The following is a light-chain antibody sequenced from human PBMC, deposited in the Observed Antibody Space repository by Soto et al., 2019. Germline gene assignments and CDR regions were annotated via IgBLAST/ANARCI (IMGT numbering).Light chain of an antibody. CDR2: DES. J-gene: IGKJ3*01. CDR1: QDISNY. V-gene: IGKV1-33*01. CDR3: QQYSHLIT. Sequence: MQMTESPSLLAPSVGRSRTSACQASQDISNYLNWYQQKLGKAPKLLIYDESNLETGVPSRFRGSGSGTDFTLTISSLQPEDIATYYCQQYSHLITLGTGTRV.